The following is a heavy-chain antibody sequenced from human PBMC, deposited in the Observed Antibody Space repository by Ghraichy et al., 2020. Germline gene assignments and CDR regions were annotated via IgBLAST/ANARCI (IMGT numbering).Heavy chain of an antibody. J-gene: IGHJ4*02. CDR2: IYYSGST. V-gene: IGHV4-59*01. CDR1: GGSISSYY. CDR3: ARAFYDSGGLSFDY. D-gene: IGHD3-22*01. Sequence: ESLNISCTVSGGSISSYYWSWIRQPPGKGLEWIAYIYYSGSTNYNPSLKSRVTISLDTSKNQFSLRLSSVTAADTAVYYCARAFYDSGGLSFDYWGQGTLVTVSS.